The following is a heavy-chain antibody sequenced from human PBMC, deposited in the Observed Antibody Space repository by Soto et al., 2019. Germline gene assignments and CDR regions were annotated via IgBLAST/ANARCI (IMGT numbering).Heavy chain of an antibody. D-gene: IGHD5-12*01. V-gene: IGHV4-30-2*06. CDR1: GASISYGGFS. J-gene: IGHJ4*02. Sequence: SETLSLTCTVSGASISYGGFSWSWIRQSPGKGLEWIGYISHLESTYFHPSFKSRLTMSIDRTRNQFSLKLSSVTAADMAVYYCARGGGYDSFDYWGQGVLVTAPQ. CDR2: ISHLEST. CDR3: ARGGGYDSFDY.